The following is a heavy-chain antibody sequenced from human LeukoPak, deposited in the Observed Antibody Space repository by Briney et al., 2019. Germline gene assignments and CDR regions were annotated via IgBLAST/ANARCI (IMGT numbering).Heavy chain of an antibody. Sequence: PGGSLRLSCAASGFTFSNYWMSWVRQAPGKGLEWVANIKEDGSESHYVGSVKGRFTISRDNAKNSLYLQMNSLRAEDTAVYYCARKGGYSYTLGPTRYFDYWGQGTLVTVSS. CDR1: GFTFSNYW. V-gene: IGHV3-7*01. CDR2: IKEDGSES. D-gene: IGHD5-18*01. J-gene: IGHJ4*02. CDR3: ARKGGYSYTLGPTRYFDY.